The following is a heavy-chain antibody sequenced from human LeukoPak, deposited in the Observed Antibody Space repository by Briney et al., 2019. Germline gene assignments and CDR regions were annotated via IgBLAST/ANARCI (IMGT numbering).Heavy chain of an antibody. V-gene: IGHV3-49*03. J-gene: IGHJ4*02. CDR3: ARDKIITFWLGGGAGSFYFAS. CDR2: IRSKASGGTR. D-gene: IGHD3-10*01. CDR1: GFTFGDYA. Sequence: PGGSLRLSCTASGFTFGDYAMSWFRQAPGKGLEWVGFIRSKASGGTRQYAASVKGRFTISRDDSKSIAYLQMNSLKTEDTAVYYFARDKIITFWLGGGAGSFYFASGGKGPLAPVSS.